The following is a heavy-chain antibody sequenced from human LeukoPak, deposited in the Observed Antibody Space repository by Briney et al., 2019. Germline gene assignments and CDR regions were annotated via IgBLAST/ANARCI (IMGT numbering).Heavy chain of an antibody. J-gene: IGHJ4*02. CDR2: INHSGST. V-gene: IGHV4-34*01. D-gene: IGHD3-10*01. CDR1: GGSFSGYY. Sequence: SETLSLTCAVYGGSFSGYYWSWIRQPPGKGLEWIGEINHSGSTNYNPPLKSRVTISVDTSKNQFSLKLSSVTAADTAVHYCARGIGIDLYYPSPTHFDYWGQGTLVTVSS. CDR3: ARGIGIDLYYPSPTHFDY.